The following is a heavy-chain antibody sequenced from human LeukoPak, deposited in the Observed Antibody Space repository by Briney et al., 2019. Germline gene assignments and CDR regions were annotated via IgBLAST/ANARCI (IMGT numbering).Heavy chain of an antibody. V-gene: IGHV1-18*01. CDR1: GYTFTSYG. D-gene: IGHD6-19*01. J-gene: IGHJ4*02. CDR2: ISTYNGNT. CDR3: ARSSLAVAGSVFDY. Sequence: ASVKVSCKASGYTFTSYGISWVRQAPGQGLEWMGWISTYNGNTNYAQKLQGRVSMTTDTSTSTAYMELRSLRSDDTAVYYCARSSLAVAGSVFDYWGQGTVVTVSS.